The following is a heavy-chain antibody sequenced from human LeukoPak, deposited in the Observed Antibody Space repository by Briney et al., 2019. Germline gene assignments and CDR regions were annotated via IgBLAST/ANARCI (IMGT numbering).Heavy chain of an antibody. J-gene: IGHJ6*02. V-gene: IGHV3-49*04. Sequence: GRSLRLSCTTSGFTVGDHAMTWVRQTPGKGLEWVGFIRSNAYRRTTEYAASVKDRFIISRDDSKSIVYLQMNSLKSEDTGVYYCGRGPIQRWRHNGVDVWGQGTTVTVSS. D-gene: IGHD6-13*01. CDR2: IRSNAYRRTT. CDR1: GFTVGDHA. CDR3: GRGPIQRWRHNGVDV.